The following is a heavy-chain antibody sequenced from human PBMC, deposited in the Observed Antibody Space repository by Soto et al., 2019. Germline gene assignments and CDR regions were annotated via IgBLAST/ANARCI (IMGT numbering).Heavy chain of an antibody. CDR1: GFSFSSYA. CDR3: AKGHRYCRSTSCPGLFDY. D-gene: IGHD2-2*01. J-gene: IGHJ4*02. V-gene: IGHV3-23*01. Sequence: HPGGSLRLSCAASGFSFSSYAMSWVRQAPGKGLEWVSAISGSGGSTYYADSVKGRFTISRDNSKNTLYLQMNSLRAEDTAVYYCAKGHRYCRSTSCPGLFDYWGQGTLVTVSS. CDR2: ISGSGGST.